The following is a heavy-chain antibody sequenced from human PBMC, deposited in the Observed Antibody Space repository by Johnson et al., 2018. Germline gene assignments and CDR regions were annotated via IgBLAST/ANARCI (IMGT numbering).Heavy chain of an antibody. CDR3: AKESGGGRDAFDS. J-gene: IGHJ3*02. CDR1: GFTFSSYG. Sequence: VQLVETGGGVVQPGRSLRLSCAASGFTFSSYGMHWVRQAPGKGLEWVAVISYDGSNKYFADSVKGRFTISRDNSKNKLYLQMNSLRAEDTAGYYCAKESGGGRDAFDSWGQGTMVTVSS. V-gene: IGHV3-30*18. D-gene: IGHD1-26*01. CDR2: ISYDGSNK.